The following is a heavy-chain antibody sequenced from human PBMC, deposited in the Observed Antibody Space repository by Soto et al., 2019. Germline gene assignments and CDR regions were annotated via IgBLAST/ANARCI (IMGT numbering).Heavy chain of an antibody. CDR3: ASDLAVDADY. CDR1: GFTFSTYS. D-gene: IGHD5-12*01. V-gene: IGHV3-48*01. CDR2: ISESRGTGSI. J-gene: IGHJ4*02. Sequence: EVQLVESGGGLVQPGGSLRLSCAVSGFTFSTYSMNWVRQAPGKGLEWVSFISESRGTGSIYYADSVKGRFTISRDNAKNSLYLQMNRLRADDTAVYYCASDLAVDADYWGQGTLVTVSS.